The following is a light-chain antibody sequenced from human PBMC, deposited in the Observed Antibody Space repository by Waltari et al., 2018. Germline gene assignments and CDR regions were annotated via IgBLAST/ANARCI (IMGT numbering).Light chain of an antibody. V-gene: IGKV1-39*01. CDR3: QQSYNTPRT. Sequence: DTQMTQSPPSLSASVGDRVTITCRASQSISTYLNWYQQKPGKAPNLLIYCASTLQSGVPSRFSGSGSGTHFTLTISSLQPEDCATYYCQQSYNTPRTFGQGTKVEI. J-gene: IGKJ1*01. CDR2: CAS. CDR1: QSISTY.